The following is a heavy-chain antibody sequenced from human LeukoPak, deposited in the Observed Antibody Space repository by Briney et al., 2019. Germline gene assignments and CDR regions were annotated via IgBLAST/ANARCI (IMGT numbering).Heavy chain of an antibody. Sequence: SETLSLTCTVSGGSISGKNYYWGWIRQPPGKGLEWIGSIYYSRNTYYNPSLKSRVTIAIDTSKNQFSLKLTSVTAADTAVYYCANIVNGSXWRWGGQGTLVTVSS. CDR2: IYYSRNT. D-gene: IGHD6-19*01. V-gene: IGHV4-39*01. CDR1: GGSISGKNYY. CDR3: ANIVNGSXWRW. J-gene: IGHJ4*02.